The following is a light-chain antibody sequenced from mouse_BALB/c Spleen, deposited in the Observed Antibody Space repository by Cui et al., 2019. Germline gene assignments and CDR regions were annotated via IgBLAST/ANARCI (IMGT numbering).Light chain of an antibody. J-gene: IGKJ2*01. CDR1: QDVGTA. CDR2: WAS. CDR3: QQYSSYPYT. V-gene: IGKV6-23*01. Sequence: DIVMTQSHKFMSTSVGDRVSITCKASQDVGTAVAWYQQKPGQSPKLLIYWASTRHTGVPYRFTDSGSGTDFTLTISNVQSEDLADYFCQQYSSYPYTFGGGTKLEIK.